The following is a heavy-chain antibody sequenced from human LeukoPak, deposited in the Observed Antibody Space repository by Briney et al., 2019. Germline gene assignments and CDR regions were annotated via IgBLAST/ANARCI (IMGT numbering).Heavy chain of an antibody. CDR3: AGYGGSYVFDY. D-gene: IGHD1-26*01. J-gene: IGHJ4*02. CDR2: ISYDGSNK. CDR1: GFTFSSYA. Sequence: GGSLRLSCAASGFTFSSYAMHWVRQAPGKGLEWVAVISYDGSNKYYADSVKGRFTISRDNSKNTLYLQMNSLRAEDTAVYYCAGYGGSYVFDYWGQGTLVTASS. V-gene: IGHV3-30-3*01.